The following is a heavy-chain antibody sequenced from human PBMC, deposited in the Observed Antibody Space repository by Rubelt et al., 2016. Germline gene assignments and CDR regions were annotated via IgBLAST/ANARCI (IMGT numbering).Heavy chain of an antibody. V-gene: IGHV4-39*07. J-gene: IGHJ4*02. Sequence: ESGPGLVKPSETLSLTCTVSGGSISSSTYYWGWIRQPPGKGLEWIGSIYYNGNTYYNPSLKSRVTISADTSNNQFSLKLGSVTAADTAVYYCARLQWELSTIDFWGQGTLVTVSS. CDR2: IYYNGNT. D-gene: IGHD1-26*01. CDR3: ARLQWELSTIDF. CDR1: GGSISSSTYY.